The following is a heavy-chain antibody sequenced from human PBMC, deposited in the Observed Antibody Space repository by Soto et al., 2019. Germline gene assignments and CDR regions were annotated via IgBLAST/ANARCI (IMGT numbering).Heavy chain of an antibody. D-gene: IGHD3-9*01. V-gene: IGHV3-74*01. J-gene: IGHJ4*02. CDR2: ISVDGGDT. CDR3: AKDTADWLSYFDY. Sequence: GGSLRLSCAASGFTLSDYWMHWVRQVPGKGLLWVSRISVDGGDTTYADSVKGRFTISRDNAKNSLYLQMNSLRAEDTALYYCAKDTADWLSYFDYWGQGTLVTVSS. CDR1: GFTLSDYW.